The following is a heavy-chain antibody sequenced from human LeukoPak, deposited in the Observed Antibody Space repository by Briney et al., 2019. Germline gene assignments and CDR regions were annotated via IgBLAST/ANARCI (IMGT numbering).Heavy chain of an antibody. CDR1: GFTFSDYY. Sequence: GGSLRLSCAASGFTFSDYYMSWIRQAPGKGLEWVSYISSSSSYTNYADSVKGRFTISRDNAKNTLYLQMTSLRAEDTAVYYCARGGSGNFYYWGQGTLVTVSS. CDR3: ARGGSGNFYY. CDR2: ISSSSSYT. J-gene: IGHJ4*02. D-gene: IGHD1-26*01. V-gene: IGHV3-11*06.